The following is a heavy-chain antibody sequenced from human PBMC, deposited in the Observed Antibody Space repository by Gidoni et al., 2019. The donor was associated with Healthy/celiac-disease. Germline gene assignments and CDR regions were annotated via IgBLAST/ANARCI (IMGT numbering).Heavy chain of an antibody. CDR3: ARRGAAAAGTRRYWYFDL. D-gene: IGHD6-13*01. CDR2: INHSGST. Sequence: QVQLQQGGAGLLKPSETLSRTCAVDGGSCSGYYWSWIRQPPGKGLEWMGEINHSGSTNYNPSLTSRVTISVATSKTPFSLKLSSVTAADTAVYYCARRGAAAAGTRRYWYFDLWGRGTLVTVSS. V-gene: IGHV4-34*01. J-gene: IGHJ2*01. CDR1: GGSCSGYY.